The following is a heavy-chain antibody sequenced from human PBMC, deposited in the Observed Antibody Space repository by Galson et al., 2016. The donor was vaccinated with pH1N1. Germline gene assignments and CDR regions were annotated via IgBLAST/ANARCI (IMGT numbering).Heavy chain of an antibody. CDR2: IIAIFGTP. J-gene: IGHJ5*01. V-gene: IGHV1-69*13. CDR1: GGIFRSNA. Sequence: SVKVSCKASGGIFRSNAITWVRQAPGQGLEWMGKIIAIFGTPNYAQKFQGRVTITADESTSTVFLELSSLRSEDTAVYYWAREYSLGELGDWFDSWGQGTLVNVSS. CDR3: AREYSLGELGDWFDS. D-gene: IGHD1-26*01.